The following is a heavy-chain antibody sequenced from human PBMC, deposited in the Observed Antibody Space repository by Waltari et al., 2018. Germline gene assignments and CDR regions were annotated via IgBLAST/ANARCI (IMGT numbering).Heavy chain of an antibody. D-gene: IGHD3-10*01. CDR3: ARRIAMVRGVRQGWFDP. CDR1: GYSFTSYW. J-gene: IGHJ5*02. Sequence: EVQLVQSGAEVKKPGESLKISCKGSGYSFTSYWIGWVRQMPGKGLEWMGIIYPGDSDTRYSQSVQGQVTISADKSISTAYLQWSSLKASDTAMYYCARRIAMVRGVRQGWFDPWGQGTLVTVSS. CDR2: IYPGDSDT. V-gene: IGHV5-51*03.